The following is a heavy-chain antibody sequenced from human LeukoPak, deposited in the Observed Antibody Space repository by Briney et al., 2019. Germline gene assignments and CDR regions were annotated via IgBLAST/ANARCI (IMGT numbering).Heavy chain of an antibody. CDR2: IHPGDSDT. J-gene: IGHJ4*02. D-gene: IGHD3-10*01. CDR1: EYSFTNYW. V-gene: IGHV5-51*01. CDR3: ARRGEGPIGGIGY. Sequence: GESLKISCKGSEYSFTNYWIGWVRQMPGKGLEWMGIIHPGDSDTRYSPSFQGQVTISAEKSISTAYLQWNSLKASDTAMYYCARRGEGPIGGIGYWGQGTLFTVSS.